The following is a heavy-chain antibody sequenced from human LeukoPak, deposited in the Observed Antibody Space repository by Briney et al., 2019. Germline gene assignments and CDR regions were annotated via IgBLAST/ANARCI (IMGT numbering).Heavy chain of an antibody. CDR2: IHYSGSS. J-gene: IGHJ5*01. D-gene: IGHD2-8*01. CDR1: GDSTSNFY. Sequence: SETLSLTCTVSGDSTSNFYWNWIRQSPGKGLEWIGNIHYSGSSVYNPSLKSRVTISIDTSRRQFFLKLNSATAADTAVYFCALAPNSNWFDFWGPGTLVTVSS. CDR3: ALAPNSNWFDF. V-gene: IGHV4-59*03.